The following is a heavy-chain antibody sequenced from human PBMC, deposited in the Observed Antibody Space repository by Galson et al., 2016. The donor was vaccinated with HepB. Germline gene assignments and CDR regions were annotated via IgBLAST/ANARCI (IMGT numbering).Heavy chain of an antibody. Sequence: QSGAEVKKPGESLKISCRASGYTFTNFWIGWVRQMPGKDLEWVGIMSPGDSDARYSPSFQGQVTMSADKSISTAYLQWSSLKASDTAIYYCARHAIGGHIVVVTAPVDSWGQGTLVTVSS. D-gene: IGHD2-21*02. J-gene: IGHJ4*02. CDR3: ARHAIGGHIVVVTAPVDS. CDR2: MSPGDSDA. CDR1: GYTFTNFW. V-gene: IGHV5-51*01.